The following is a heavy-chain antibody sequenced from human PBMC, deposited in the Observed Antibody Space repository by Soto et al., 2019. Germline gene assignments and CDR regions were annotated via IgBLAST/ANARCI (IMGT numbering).Heavy chain of an antibody. D-gene: IGHD6-19*01. CDR2: TYYRSKWYN. CDR1: GDIVFSSTAA. CDR3: ARDRSGSGWFNAFDI. V-gene: IGHV6-1*01. J-gene: IGHJ3*02. Sequence: SQTLSLTCAISGDIVFSSTAAWNWIRQSPSRGLEWLGRTYYRSKWYNDYAVSVKSRITINPDTSKHQFSLQLNSVTPEDTAVYYCARDRSGSGWFNAFDIWGHGTMVTVS.